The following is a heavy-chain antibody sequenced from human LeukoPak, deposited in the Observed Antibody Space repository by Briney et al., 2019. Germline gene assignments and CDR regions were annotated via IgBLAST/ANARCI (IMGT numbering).Heavy chain of an antibody. CDR2: IYYSGST. CDR3: ARSPGIAVAGPKRFDY. V-gene: IGHV4-59*12. CDR1: GGSISSYY. D-gene: IGHD6-19*01. Sequence: SETLSLTCTVSGGSISSYYWSWIRQPPGKGLEWIGYIYYSGSTNYNPSLKSRVTISVDTSKNQFSLKLSSVTAADTAVYYCARSPGIAVAGPKRFDYWGQGTLVTVSS. J-gene: IGHJ4*02.